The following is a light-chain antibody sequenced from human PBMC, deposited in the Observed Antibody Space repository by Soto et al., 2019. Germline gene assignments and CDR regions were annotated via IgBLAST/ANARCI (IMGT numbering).Light chain of an antibody. V-gene: IGKV3-15*01. CDR2: GAS. J-gene: IGKJ1*01. CDR1: QSVSSN. CDR3: QHYNNWPRT. Sequence: EIVMTQSPATLSXSPGERATLSCRASQSVSSNLAWYQQKPGQAPRLLIYGASTRATGIPARFSGSGSGTEFTLTISSLQSEDFAVYYCQHYNNWPRTFGQGTKVEIK.